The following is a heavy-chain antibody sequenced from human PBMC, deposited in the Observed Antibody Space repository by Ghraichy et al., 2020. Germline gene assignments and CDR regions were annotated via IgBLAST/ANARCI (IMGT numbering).Heavy chain of an antibody. CDR2: INHSGST. CDR1: GGSFSGYY. D-gene: IGHD6-13*01. J-gene: IGHJ6*02. CDR3: ARTGYSSSWPYSGRGGMDV. Sequence: ETLSLTCAVYGGSFSGYYWSWIRQPPGKGLEWIGEINHSGSTNYNPSLKSRVTISVDTSKNQFSLKLSSVTAADTAVYYCARTGYSSSWPYSGRGGMDVWGQGTTVTVSS. V-gene: IGHV4-34*01.